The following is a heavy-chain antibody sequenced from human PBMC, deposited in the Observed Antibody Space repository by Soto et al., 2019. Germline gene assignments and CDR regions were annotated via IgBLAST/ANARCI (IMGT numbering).Heavy chain of an antibody. CDR3: ASMIGDPVLSFDS. CDR2: IFYSKRT. Sequence: SETLSLTCTVSGGSISSYYWSWIRQPPGKGLEWIGFIFYSKRTSYNPSLKSRDTISKDTSEYTISLKLKSVTAADTAVYYCASMIGDPVLSFDSWGQGTLVTVS. D-gene: IGHD3-10*02. CDR1: GGSISSYY. J-gene: IGHJ5*01. V-gene: IGHV4-59*01.